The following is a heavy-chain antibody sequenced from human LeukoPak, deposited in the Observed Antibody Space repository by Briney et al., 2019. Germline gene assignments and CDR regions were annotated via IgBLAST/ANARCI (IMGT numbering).Heavy chain of an antibody. J-gene: IGHJ4*02. D-gene: IGHD3-22*01. CDR2: IKQDGSEK. CDR3: ARDFLEERYYYDSSGYYYFDY. V-gene: IGHV3-7*01. Sequence: GGSLRLSCAASGFTFSSYWMSWVRQAPGKGLEWVANIKQDGSEKYYVDSVKGQFTISRDNAKNSLYLQMNSLRAEDTAVYYCARDFLEERYYYDSSGYYYFDYWGQGTLVTVSS. CDR1: GFTFSSYW.